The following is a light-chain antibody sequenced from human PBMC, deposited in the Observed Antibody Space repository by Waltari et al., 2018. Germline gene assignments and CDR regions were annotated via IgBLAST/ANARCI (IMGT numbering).Light chain of an antibody. CDR1: QTVLYSSNNKNY. CDR2: WAS. V-gene: IGKV4-1*01. J-gene: IGKJ5*01. CDR3: QQFYNIPIT. Sequence: DIVMTQSPDSLAASVGARATIHCRSSQTVLYSSNNKNYLGWYQQKPGQPPRLLINWASTRESGVPDRFSGSGSGTDFTLTISSLEAEDAAVYYCQQFYNIPITFGQGTRLEIQ.